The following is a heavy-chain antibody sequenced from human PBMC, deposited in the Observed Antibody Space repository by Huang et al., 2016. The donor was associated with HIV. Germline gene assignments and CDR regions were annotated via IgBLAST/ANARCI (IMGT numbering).Heavy chain of an antibody. CDR1: GGTFSSYA. D-gene: IGHD3-22*01. Sequence: QVQLVQSGAEVKKPGSSVKVSCKASGGTFSSYAISWVRQAPGQGLEWMGGSIPILGTANDAQKVQGRVTITADESTSTAYMELSSLRSEDTAVYYCARARGYYDSSVSYYFDYWGQGTLVTVSS. J-gene: IGHJ4*02. CDR3: ARARGYYDSSVSYYFDY. V-gene: IGHV1-69*13. CDR2: SIPILGTA.